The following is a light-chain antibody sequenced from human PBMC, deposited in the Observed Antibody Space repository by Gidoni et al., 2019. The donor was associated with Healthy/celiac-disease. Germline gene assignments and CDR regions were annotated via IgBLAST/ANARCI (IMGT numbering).Light chain of an antibody. CDR2: QDS. CDR3: QAWDSSTVV. J-gene: IGLJ2*01. V-gene: IGLV3-1*01. CDR1: KVGDKY. Sequence: SYELTQPPSVSVLPGQTASITCSGDKVGDKYACWYQQKPGQSPVLVIYQDSKLPSGIPERFSGSNSGNTATLTISGTQAMDEADYYCQAWDSSTVVFGGGTKLTVL.